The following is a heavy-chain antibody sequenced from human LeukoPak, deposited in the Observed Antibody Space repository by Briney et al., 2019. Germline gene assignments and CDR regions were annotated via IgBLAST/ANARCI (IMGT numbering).Heavy chain of an antibody. D-gene: IGHD3-22*01. CDR2: IYYTRST. CDR1: CGSISSSSYY. Sequence: SETLSLTCTVSCGSISSSSYYWGWIRQPPGKGLEWIGSIYYTRSTYYNPSLKSRVTISVDTSKNQFSLKLTSVTAADTAVYYCARGVTMIVVVIHDWYFDLWGRGTLVTVSS. CDR3: ARGVTMIVVVIHDWYFDL. J-gene: IGHJ2*01. V-gene: IGHV4-39*01.